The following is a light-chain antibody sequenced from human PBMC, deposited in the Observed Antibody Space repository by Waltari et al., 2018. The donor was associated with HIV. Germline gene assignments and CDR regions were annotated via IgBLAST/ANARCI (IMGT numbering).Light chain of an antibody. Sequence: EIVLTQSPGTLSLSPGDRATLSCRAGQTVTGSHLAWYQQRPGQAPRLLISETSSRVTGIPDRFSGSGSGTDFTLTISRLEPEDFAVYYCHQYADSPRTFGQGTKLEIK. V-gene: IGKV3-20*01. CDR3: HQYADSPRT. CDR2: ETS. J-gene: IGKJ2*01. CDR1: QTVTGSH.